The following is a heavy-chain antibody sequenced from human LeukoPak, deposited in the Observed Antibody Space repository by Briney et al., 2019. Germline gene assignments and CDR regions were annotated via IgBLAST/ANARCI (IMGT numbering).Heavy chain of an antibody. V-gene: IGHV3-74*01. CDR1: GFTFSSYE. Sequence: PGGSLRLACAASGFTFSSYEMNWVRQAPGKGLGWVSRLSSDGSSTNYADSVKGRFSISRDNAKNTLYLQMHSLRAEDRAVYYCARTYCVGWYFDIWGRGTLVTVSS. CDR2: LSSDGSST. D-gene: IGHD2-15*01. CDR3: ARTYCVGWYFDI. J-gene: IGHJ2*01.